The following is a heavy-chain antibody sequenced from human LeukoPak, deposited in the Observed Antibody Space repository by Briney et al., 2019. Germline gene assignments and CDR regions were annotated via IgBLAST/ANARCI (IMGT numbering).Heavy chain of an antibody. D-gene: IGHD2-2*01. CDR2: INSDGSWT. J-gene: IGHJ4*02. V-gene: IGHV3-74*01. Sequence: RGSLRLSCAASGNYWMHWVRQAPGKGLVWVSHINSDGSWTSYADSVKGRFTISKDNAKNTVYLQMNNLRAEDTAVYYCVSFYETYWGRGTLVTVSS. CDR1: GNYW. CDR3: VSFYETY.